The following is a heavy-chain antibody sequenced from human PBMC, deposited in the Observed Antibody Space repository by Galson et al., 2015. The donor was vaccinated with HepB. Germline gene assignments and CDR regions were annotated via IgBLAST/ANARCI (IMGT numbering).Heavy chain of an antibody. D-gene: IGHD6-19*01. CDR1: GFTVSSNY. Sequence: SLRLSCAASGFTVSSNYMSWVRQAPGKGLEWVPAIYSGGSTYYADSVKGRFTISRDNSKNTLYLQMNSLRAEDTAVYYCARARAVAGLDIWGQGTMVTVSS. CDR3: ARARAVAGLDI. V-gene: IGHV3-53*01. CDR2: IYSGGST. J-gene: IGHJ3*02.